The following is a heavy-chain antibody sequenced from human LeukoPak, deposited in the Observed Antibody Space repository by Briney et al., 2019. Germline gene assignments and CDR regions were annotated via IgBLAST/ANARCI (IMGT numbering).Heavy chain of an antibody. CDR2: INVGNGNT. CDR3: ARGAPIRVAVAATFDP. CDR1: GFIFTNYA. V-gene: IGHV1-3*01. Sequence: ASVKVSCKASGFIFTNYAIQWVRQAPGQSLEWMGWINVGNGNTKYSQKFQGRVTISRETSASTAYMELSDLRSEDTAVYYCARGAPIRVAVAATFDPWGQGTLVTVPS. D-gene: IGHD6-19*01. J-gene: IGHJ5*02.